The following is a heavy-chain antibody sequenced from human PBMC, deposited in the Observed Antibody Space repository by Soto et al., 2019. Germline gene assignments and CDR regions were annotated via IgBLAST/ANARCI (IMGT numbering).Heavy chain of an antibody. CDR3: AMDYGDRPEYFKH. CDR2: ISPLKGRT. D-gene: IGHD4-17*01. J-gene: IGHJ1*01. V-gene: IGHV1-18*04. CDR1: GYTFTSYG. Sequence: QVQLVQSGPDLKRPGASMKVSCKASGYTFTSYGISWVRPAPGQGLAWMAWISPLKGRTQYSQKAQGRVTLSTDTSSNTAYMEMTTLRVDDTAVYYCAMDYGDRPEYFKHWGQGTLVTVS.